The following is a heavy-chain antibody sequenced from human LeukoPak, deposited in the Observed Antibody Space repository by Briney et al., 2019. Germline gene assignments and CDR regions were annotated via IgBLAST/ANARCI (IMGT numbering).Heavy chain of an antibody. CDR1: GGSISSSSYY. J-gene: IGHJ2*01. CDR2: IYYSGST. CDR3: ARNRAVRYYDSSGYSSYRDWYFDL. D-gene: IGHD3-22*01. V-gene: IGHV4-39*01. Sequence: PSETLSLTRTVSGGSISSSSYYWGWIRQPPGKGLEWIGSIYYSGSTYYNPSLKSRVTISVDTSKNQFSLKLSSVTAADTAVYYCARNRAVRYYDSSGYSSYRDWYFDLWGRGTLVTVSS.